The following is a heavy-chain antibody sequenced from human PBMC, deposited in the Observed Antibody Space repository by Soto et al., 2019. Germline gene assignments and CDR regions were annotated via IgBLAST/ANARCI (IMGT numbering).Heavy chain of an antibody. D-gene: IGHD3-22*01. CDR1: GFRFSNSA. CDR2: IIVGSGQT. Sequence: SVKVSCKTSGFRFSNSAVQWVRQARGQSLEWIGWIIVGSGQTKSAQNIQERLTITRDISTSTVYMELSSLNSEDTAVYYCAKRLESRGYYYLWGQGTLVTVSS. V-gene: IGHV1-58*01. CDR3: AKRLESRGYYYL. J-gene: IGHJ5*02.